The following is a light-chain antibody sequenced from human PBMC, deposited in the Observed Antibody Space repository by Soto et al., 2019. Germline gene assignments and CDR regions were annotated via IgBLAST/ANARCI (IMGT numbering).Light chain of an antibody. Sequence: QSVLAQPPSASGTPGQRVTISCSGTSSNIGSNPVNWFQQLPGTAPKLLIYGNNQRPSGVPDRFSGSKSGTSASLAISGLQSEDEADYYCSSYTSSSIDYVFGTGTKVT. CDR3: SSYTSSSIDYV. V-gene: IGLV1-44*01. CDR1: SSNIGSNP. CDR2: GNN. J-gene: IGLJ1*01.